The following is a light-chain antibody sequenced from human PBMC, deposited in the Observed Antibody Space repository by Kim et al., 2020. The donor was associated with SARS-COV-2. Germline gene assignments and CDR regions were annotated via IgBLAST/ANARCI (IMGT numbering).Light chain of an antibody. CDR2: AAS. CDR1: QGVINW. J-gene: IGKJ1*01. CDR3: QQANSFPRT. V-gene: IGKV1D-12*01. Sequence: ASVGDRVTITCRASQGVINWLAWYQQKPGTAPKLLIYAASSLQSGVPSRFSGSGSGTDFTLTISSLQAEDFATYYCQQANSFPRTFGQGTKVDIK.